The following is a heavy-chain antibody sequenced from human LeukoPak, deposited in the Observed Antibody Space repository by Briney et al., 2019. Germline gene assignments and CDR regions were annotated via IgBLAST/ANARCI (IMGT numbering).Heavy chain of an antibody. Sequence: SNTVSLTCTVWARSVDSGRYYWSWIRQPPGRVVEWIGYIYLSGSTTNHPSLKSRVTMSVDTSKNKFSLKLNALTAADTAVYYCARVPISTTARGYFVYWGQGTLVTVSS. D-gene: IGHD4-17*01. J-gene: IGHJ4*02. V-gene: IGHV4-61*01. CDR1: ARSVDSGRYY. CDR2: IYLSGST. CDR3: ARVPISTTARGYFVY.